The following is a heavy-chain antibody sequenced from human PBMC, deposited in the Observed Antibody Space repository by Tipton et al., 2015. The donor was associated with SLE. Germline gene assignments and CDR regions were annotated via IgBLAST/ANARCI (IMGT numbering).Heavy chain of an antibody. V-gene: IGHV4-61*01. CDR3: ARAWGSGRDY. CDR1: GGSVSSGSYY. Sequence: TLSLTCTVSGGSVSSGSYYWSWIRQPPGKGLEWIGYIYYSGSTNYNPSLKSRVTISVDTSKNQFSLKLSSVTAADTAVYYCARAWGSGRDYRGQGTLVTVSS. CDR2: IYYSGST. J-gene: IGHJ4*02. D-gene: IGHD3-10*01.